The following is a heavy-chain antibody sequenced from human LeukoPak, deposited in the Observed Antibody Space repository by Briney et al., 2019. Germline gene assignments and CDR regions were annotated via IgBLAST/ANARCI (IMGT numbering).Heavy chain of an antibody. CDR2: IYYSGST. CDR1: GGSISSYY. V-gene: IGHV4-59*08. CDR3: ARRGYYCSSTSCPNYYYYYMDV. J-gene: IGHJ6*03. D-gene: IGHD2-2*01. Sequence: SETLSLTCTVSGGSISSYYWSWIRQPPGKGLEWIGYIYYSGSTNYNPSLKSRVTISVDTSKNQFSLKLSSVTAADTAVYYCARRGYYCSSTSCPNYYYYYMDVWGKGTTVTVSS.